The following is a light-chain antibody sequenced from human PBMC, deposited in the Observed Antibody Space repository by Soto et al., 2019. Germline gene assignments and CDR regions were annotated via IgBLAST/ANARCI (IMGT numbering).Light chain of an antibody. J-gene: IGKJ1*01. V-gene: IGKV3-20*01. CDR1: QTISSSH. CDR3: QHYDSSLRT. Sequence: EIVLTQSPGTLSLSPGERATLSCRASQTISSSHLAWYQQKPGQAPRLLIYGASSRPTDIPDRFSGSGSGADFTLTISRLKPEDFAVYYCQHYDSSLRTFGPGTKVEIK. CDR2: GAS.